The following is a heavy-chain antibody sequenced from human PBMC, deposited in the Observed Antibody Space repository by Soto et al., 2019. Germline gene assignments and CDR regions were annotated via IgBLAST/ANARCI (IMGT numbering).Heavy chain of an antibody. CDR3: XXXXXXXXXXXXFYX. J-gene: IGHJ4*02. D-gene: IGHD1-1*01. V-gene: IGHV1-18*01. CDR2: INPSDGNR. Sequence: QIQLVQSGAEWRKPGASVKVSCKASGYSFSFYGINWVRQAPGQGLEWMGWINPSDGNRNFAQKFEDRVTMTTATSTNTVXLEXXXXXXXXXXXXXXXXXXXXXXXXXXFYXWGQGTMVTVSS. CDR1: GYSFSFYG.